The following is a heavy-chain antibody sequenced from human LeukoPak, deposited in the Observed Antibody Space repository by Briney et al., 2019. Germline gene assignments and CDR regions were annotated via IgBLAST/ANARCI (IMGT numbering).Heavy chain of an antibody. V-gene: IGHV4-59*01. CDR3: ARAPGQQMVLDY. J-gene: IGHJ4*02. CDR2: IYYSGST. CDR1: GGSISSYY. D-gene: IGHD6-13*01. Sequence: SETLSLTCTVSGGSISSYYWSWIRQPPGKGLEWIGYIYYSGSTNYNPSFKSRVTISVDMSKNQFSLKLSSVTAADTAVYYCARAPGQQMVLDYWGQGTLVTVSS.